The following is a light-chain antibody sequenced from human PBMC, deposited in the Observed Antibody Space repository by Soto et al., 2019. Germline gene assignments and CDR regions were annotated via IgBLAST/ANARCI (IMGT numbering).Light chain of an antibody. CDR2: YDS. CDR1: NIGSKS. J-gene: IGLJ3*02. CDR3: QVWDSSSDHWV. V-gene: IGLV3-21*04. Sequence: SYELTQPPSVSVAPGKTARITCGGNNIGSKSVYWYQQKPGQAPVLVIYYDSDRPSGIPERFSDSNSGNTATLTISRVEAGDEADYYCQVWDSSSDHWVFGGGTKVTVL.